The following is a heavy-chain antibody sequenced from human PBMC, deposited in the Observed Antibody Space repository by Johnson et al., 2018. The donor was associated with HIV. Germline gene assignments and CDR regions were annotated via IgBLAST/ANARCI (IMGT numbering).Heavy chain of an antibody. V-gene: IGHV3-20*04. CDR3: ARDCSAWGIVGGLGAFES. J-gene: IGHJ3*02. D-gene: IGHD1-26*01. CDR1: GFTFSDHY. Sequence: EVQLVESGGGLVQPGGSLRVSCAASGFTFSDHYMSWVRQAPGKGLEWVSGINWNGGNIGYVDSVKGRFTISRDNAKNSLYLQMNSLRAEDTALYYCARDCSAWGIVGGLGAFESWGQGTMVTVSS. CDR2: INWNGGNI.